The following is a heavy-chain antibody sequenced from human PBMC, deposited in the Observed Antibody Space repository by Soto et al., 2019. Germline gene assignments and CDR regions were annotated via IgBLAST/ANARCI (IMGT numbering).Heavy chain of an antibody. D-gene: IGHD2-15*01. CDR1: GYTFTSYD. CDR2: MNPNSGNT. Sequence: ASVKVSCKASGYTFTSYDINWVRQATGQGIEWRGWMNPNSGNTGYAQKFQGRVTMTRNTSISTAYMELSSLRSEDTAVYYCAIVYCSGGSCYSFKYYFDYWGQGTLVTVSS. J-gene: IGHJ4*02. V-gene: IGHV1-8*01. CDR3: AIVYCSGGSCYSFKYYFDY.